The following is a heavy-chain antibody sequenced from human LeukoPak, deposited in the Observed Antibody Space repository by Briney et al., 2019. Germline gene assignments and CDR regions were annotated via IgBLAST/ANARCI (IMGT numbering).Heavy chain of an antibody. Sequence: VASVKVSCKVSGYTLTELSMHWVRQAPGQGLEWMGLINPRGTATRYAESFQGRLTLTRDLSTSTDYMELSSLRSDDTAVYFCARDTSEGDYAWWFDPWGQGTLVTVAS. CDR1: GYTLTELS. CDR3: ARDTSEGDYAWWFDP. V-gene: IGHV1-46*01. CDR2: INPRGTAT. J-gene: IGHJ5*02. D-gene: IGHD3-16*01.